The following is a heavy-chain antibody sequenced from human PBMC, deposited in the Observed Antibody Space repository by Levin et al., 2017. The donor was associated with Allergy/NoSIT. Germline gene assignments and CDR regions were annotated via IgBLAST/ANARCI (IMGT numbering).Heavy chain of an antibody. Sequence: ASVKVSCKVSGYTLTELSMHWVRQAPGKGLEWMGGFDPEDGETIYAQKFQGRVTMTEDTSTDTAYMELSSLRSEDTAVYYCATLYYYGSGGAGTDAFDSWGQGTMVTVSS. CDR3: ATLYYYGSGGAGTDAFDS. CDR1: GYTLTELS. J-gene: IGHJ3*02. V-gene: IGHV1-24*01. CDR2: FDPEDGET. D-gene: IGHD3-10*01.